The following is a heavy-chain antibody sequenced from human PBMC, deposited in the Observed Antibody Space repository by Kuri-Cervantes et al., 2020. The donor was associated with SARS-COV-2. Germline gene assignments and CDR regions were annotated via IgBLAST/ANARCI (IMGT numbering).Heavy chain of an antibody. V-gene: IGHV1-46*01. CDR2: VNPSGGGT. CDR3: ARGRAYMDV. J-gene: IGHJ6*03. CDR1: GYTFTSYG. Sequence: ASVKVSCKASGYTFTSYGISWVRQAPGQGLEWMGIVNPSGGGTSYAQKFQGRLTMARDTSTSTVYMELTNLRSEDTAVYYCARGRAYMDVWGKGTAVTVSS.